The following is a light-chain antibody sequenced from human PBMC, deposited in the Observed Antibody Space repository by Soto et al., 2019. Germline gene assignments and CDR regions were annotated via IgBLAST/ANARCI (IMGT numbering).Light chain of an antibody. CDR1: QSVSSNY. J-gene: IGKJ5*01. CDR2: GAS. Sequence: EIVLMQSPGTLSLSPGDRATLSCRASQSVSSNYIGWYQQRPGQAPRLLIFGASSRATDIPDRFSGSGSGTDFTLTISRLEPEDFAVYYCQQYGSSLPITFGQGTRLEIK. V-gene: IGKV3-20*01. CDR3: QQYGSSLPIT.